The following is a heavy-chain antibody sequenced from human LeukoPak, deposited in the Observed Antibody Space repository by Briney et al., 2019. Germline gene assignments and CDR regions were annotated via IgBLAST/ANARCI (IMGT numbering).Heavy chain of an antibody. D-gene: IGHD3-16*01. CDR2: ISSSGSTI. Sequence: GGSLRLSCAASGFTFSSYEMNWVRQAPGKGLEWVSYISSSGSTIYYADSVKGRFTISRDNAKNSLYLQMNSLRAEDTAVYYCASRGPADAFDIWGQGTMVTVSS. V-gene: IGHV3-48*03. CDR3: ASRGPADAFDI. CDR1: GFTFSSYE. J-gene: IGHJ3*02.